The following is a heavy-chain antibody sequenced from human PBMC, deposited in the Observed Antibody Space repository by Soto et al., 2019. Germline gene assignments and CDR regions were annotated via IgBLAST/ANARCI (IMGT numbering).Heavy chain of an antibody. Sequence: SETLSLTCTVSGYSISSGYYWGWIRQPPGKGLEWIGSIYHSGSTYYNPSLKSRVTISVDTSKNLFSLKLSSVTAADTAVYYCARGMGRYCSSTSCYRDLTEVGYFDYWGQGTLVTVSS. D-gene: IGHD2-2*01. J-gene: IGHJ4*02. V-gene: IGHV4-38-2*02. CDR2: IYHSGST. CDR1: GYSISSGYY. CDR3: ARGMGRYCSSTSCYRDLTEVGYFDY.